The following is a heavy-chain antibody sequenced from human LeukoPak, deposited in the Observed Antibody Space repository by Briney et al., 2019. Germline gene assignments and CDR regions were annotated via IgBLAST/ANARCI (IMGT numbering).Heavy chain of an antibody. CDR3: ARPAGSRWTIDY. Sequence: KGGESLKISCKGSGYSFTSYWSGWARQMPGKGLDWMGIIYPGDSDTRYRPSFQGQVTISADKSISTAYLQWSSLKASDTAMYYCARPAGSRWTIDYWGKGTLVTVSS. CDR1: GYSFTSYW. CDR2: IYPGDSDT. D-gene: IGHD6-19*01. J-gene: IGHJ4*02. V-gene: IGHV5-51*01.